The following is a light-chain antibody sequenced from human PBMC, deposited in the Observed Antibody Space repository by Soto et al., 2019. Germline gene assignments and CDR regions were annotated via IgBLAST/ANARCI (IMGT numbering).Light chain of an antibody. V-gene: IGLV8-61*01. CDR1: SGSVSTNNY. J-gene: IGLJ3*02. CDR3: LLYVGSGIHWV. CDR2: NTN. Sequence: QTVVPQEPSFSVSPGGTITLTCGLSSGSVSTNNYPSWYQQTPGQAPRTLTYNTNTPSSVVPGRFSGSILGNQAALTITGAQADDECDYYCLLYVGSGIHWVFGGGTKVTVL.